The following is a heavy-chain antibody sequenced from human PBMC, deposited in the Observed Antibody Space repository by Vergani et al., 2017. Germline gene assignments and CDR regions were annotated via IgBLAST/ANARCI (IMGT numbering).Heavy chain of an antibody. CDR3: ARDRGPYCSSTSCYPPRRDYYYYYYMDV. CDR1: GGSISSGGYY. CDR2: IYYSGST. Sequence: QVHLQEWGPGLVKPSQTLSLTCTVSGGSISSGGYYWSWIRQHPGKGLEWIGYIYYSGSTYYNPSLKSRVTISVDTSKNQFSLKLSSVTAADTAVYYCARDRGPYCSSTSCYPPRRDYYYYYYMDVWGKGTTVTVSS. V-gene: IGHV4-31*03. D-gene: IGHD2-2*01. J-gene: IGHJ6*03.